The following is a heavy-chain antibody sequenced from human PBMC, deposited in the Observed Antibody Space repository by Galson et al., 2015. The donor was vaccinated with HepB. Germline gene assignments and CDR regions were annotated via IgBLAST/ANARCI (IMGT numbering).Heavy chain of an antibody. CDR1: GGSISSSSYY. Sequence: SETLSLTCTVSGGSISSSSYYWGWIRQPPGKGLEWIGSIYYSGSTYYNPSLKSRVTISVDSSKNQFSLKLSSVTAADTAVYYCARQGSGIAAAGTLGIWGQGTMVTVPS. V-gene: IGHV4-39*01. CDR2: IYYSGST. D-gene: IGHD6-13*01. CDR3: ARQGSGIAAAGTLGI. J-gene: IGHJ3*02.